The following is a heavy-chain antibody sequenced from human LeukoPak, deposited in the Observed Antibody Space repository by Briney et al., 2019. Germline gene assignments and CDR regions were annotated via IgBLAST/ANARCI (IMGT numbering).Heavy chain of an antibody. V-gene: IGHV3-33*06. Sequence: PGGSLRLSCAASGFTFSSYGMHWVRQAPGKGLEWVAVIWYDGSNKYYADSVKGRFTISRDNSKNTLYLQMNSLRAEDTAVYYCAKAPLGVLYSSGWYGTDWGQGTLVTVSS. D-gene: IGHD6-19*01. CDR3: AKAPLGVLYSSGWYGTD. CDR2: IWYDGSNK. CDR1: GFTFSSYG. J-gene: IGHJ4*02.